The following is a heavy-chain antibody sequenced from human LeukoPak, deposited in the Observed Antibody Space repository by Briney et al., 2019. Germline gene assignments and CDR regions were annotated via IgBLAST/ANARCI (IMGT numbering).Heavy chain of an antibody. V-gene: IGHV4-34*01. CDR2: INHSGYT. J-gene: IGHJ4*02. Sequence: PSETLSLTCAVSGVSFNDYYWSWVRQTPGKGLEWIGEINHSGYTNDSPSLKSRVTISADTAKNQFSLRLRSVTAADTAIYYCARDTTVASGMQHWGQGTLVTVSS. CDR1: GVSFNDYY. D-gene: IGHD4-23*01. CDR3: ARDTTVASGMQH.